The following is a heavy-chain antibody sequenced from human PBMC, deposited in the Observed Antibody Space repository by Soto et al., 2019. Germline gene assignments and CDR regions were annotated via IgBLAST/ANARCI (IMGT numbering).Heavy chain of an antibody. J-gene: IGHJ5*02. CDR1: GGSFSGYY. D-gene: IGHD3-16*02. CDR2: INHSGST. Sequence: PSETLSLTCAVYGGSFSGYYWSWIRQPPGKGLEWIGEINHSGSTNYNPSLKSRVTISVDTSKNQFSLKLSSVTAADTAVYYCARMRMITFGGVIVLYNWFDPCGQGPLVTLSS. V-gene: IGHV4-34*01. CDR3: ARMRMITFGGVIVLYNWFDP.